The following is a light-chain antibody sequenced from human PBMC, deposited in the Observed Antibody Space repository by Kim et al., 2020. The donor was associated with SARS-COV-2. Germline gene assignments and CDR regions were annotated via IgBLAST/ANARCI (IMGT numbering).Light chain of an antibody. CDR1: QSVSSN. CDR2: GAS. CDR3: QQYNNWPPLT. V-gene: IGKV3-15*01. Sequence: EIVMTQSPATVSVSPGERATLSCRASQSVSSNLAWYQQKPGQAPRLLIYGASTRATGIPARFSGGGSGTEFTLTISSLQSEDFAVYYCQQYNNWPPLTFGGGTKVDIK. J-gene: IGKJ4*01.